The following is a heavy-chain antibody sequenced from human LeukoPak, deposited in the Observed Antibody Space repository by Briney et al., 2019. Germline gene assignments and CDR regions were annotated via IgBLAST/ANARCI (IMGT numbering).Heavy chain of an antibody. CDR2: INPGDSDT. J-gene: IGHJ4*02. D-gene: IGHD5-24*01. V-gene: IGHV5-51*01. Sequence: GESLKISCKGAGYTFISYWIAWVRLMPGKGLEWMGIINPGDSDTRYSPSFQGQVTISADKSISTAYLQWSSLKASDTAMYYCARGAGGYNYGYWGQGALVTVSS. CDR3: ARGAGGYNYGY. CDR1: GYTFISYW.